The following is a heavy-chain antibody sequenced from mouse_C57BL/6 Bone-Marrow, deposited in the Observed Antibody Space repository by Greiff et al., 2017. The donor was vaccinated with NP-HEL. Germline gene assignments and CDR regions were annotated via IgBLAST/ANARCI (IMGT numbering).Heavy chain of an antibody. Sequence: VKLVESGGDLVKPGGSLKLSCAASGFTFSSYGMSWVRQTPDKRLAWVATISSGGRYTSYPDSVTGRFTISRDNAKNTLYLQMSSLKSEDTAMYYCARPYYDYNAMDYWGQGTSVTVSS. CDR3: ARPYYDYNAMDY. CDR2: ISSGGRYT. V-gene: IGHV5-6*02. D-gene: IGHD2-10*01. CDR1: GFTFSSYG. J-gene: IGHJ4*01.